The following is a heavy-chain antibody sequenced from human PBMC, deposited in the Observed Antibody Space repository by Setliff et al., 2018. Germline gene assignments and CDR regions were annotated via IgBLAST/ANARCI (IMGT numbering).Heavy chain of an antibody. V-gene: IGHV3-33*06. CDR3: AKDTGDSGSYYNGMDV. J-gene: IGHJ6*02. CDR2: IWYDGSNK. CDR1: GFTFSSYG. D-gene: IGHD1-26*01. Sequence: GESLKISCAASGFTFSSYGMHWVRQAPGKGLEWVAVIWYDGSNKYYADSVKGRFTISRDNSKNTLYLQMNSLRAEDTAVYYCAKDTGDSGSYYNGMDVWGQGTTVTVS.